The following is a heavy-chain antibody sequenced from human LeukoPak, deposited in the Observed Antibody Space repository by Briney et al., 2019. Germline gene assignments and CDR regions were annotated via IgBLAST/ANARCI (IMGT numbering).Heavy chain of an antibody. CDR3: ARLQGSGSYYWFDP. CDR2: IYHSGSA. CDR1: GGSISSSNW. Sequence: PSGTLSLTCAVSGGSISSSNWWSWVRQPPGQGLEWIGEIYHSGSANYNPSLKSHVTISVDKSKNQFSLKLSSVTPADAAVYYCARLQGSGSYYWFDPWGQGTLVTVSS. D-gene: IGHD3-10*01. V-gene: IGHV4-4*02. J-gene: IGHJ5*02.